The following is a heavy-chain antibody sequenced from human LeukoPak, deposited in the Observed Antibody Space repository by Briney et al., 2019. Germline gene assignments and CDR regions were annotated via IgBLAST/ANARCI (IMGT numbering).Heavy chain of an antibody. Sequence: GASEKVSCKASGGTYSSYAISWVRQASGQWLEWMGGSIPIFGTANYAQTFHGRVTITADESTSTAYMELSSLRSEDTAVYYCARDLGYYDYVWGSYRPHWFDPWGQGTLVTVFS. CDR1: GGTYSSYA. J-gene: IGHJ5*02. D-gene: IGHD3-16*02. CDR2: SIPIFGTA. CDR3: ARDLGYYDYVWGSYRPHWFDP. V-gene: IGHV1-69*01.